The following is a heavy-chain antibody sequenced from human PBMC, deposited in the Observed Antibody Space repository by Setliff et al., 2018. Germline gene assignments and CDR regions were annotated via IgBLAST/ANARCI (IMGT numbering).Heavy chain of an antibody. Sequence: ASVKVSCKVSGYTLTELSMHWVRQAPGKGLEWMGGFDPEDGETIYAQKLQGRITITADESTSTVYMEMSSLRSEDTAVYYCARLPHTPNWNYRREVFDAWGQGTLVTVAS. V-gene: IGHV1-24*01. CDR3: ARLPHTPNWNYRREVFDA. CDR2: FDPEDGET. J-gene: IGHJ4*02. CDR1: GYTLTELS. D-gene: IGHD1-7*01.